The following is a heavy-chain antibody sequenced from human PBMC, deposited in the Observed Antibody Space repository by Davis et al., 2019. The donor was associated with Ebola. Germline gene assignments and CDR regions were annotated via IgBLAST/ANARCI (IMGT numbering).Heavy chain of an antibody. D-gene: IGHD1-26*01. V-gene: IGHV1-2*04. J-gene: IGHJ2*01. CDR2: VNPATGAT. CDR3: VKGTLGGGNGFFDH. CDR1: GYTFSGYY. Sequence: ASVKVSCKASGYTFSGYYMHWVRQAPGQGLEWMGWVNPATGATYYAQKFQGWVTMTRDTSITSLYLEMSRLKSDDTAVYYCVKGTLGGGNGFFDHWGRGTLVTVSS.